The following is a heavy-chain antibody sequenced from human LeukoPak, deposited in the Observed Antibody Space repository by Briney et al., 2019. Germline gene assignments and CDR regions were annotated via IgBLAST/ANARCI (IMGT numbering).Heavy chain of an antibody. D-gene: IGHD3-3*01. V-gene: IGHV3-33*01. CDR3: ARDKIYDFWSGHNFDY. Sequence: GGSLRLSCVASGFIFSSYGMHWVRQAPGKGLEWVAVIWYDGTNKYYGDSVKGRFTISRDNSKDTLYLQINRLRVEDTAVYYCARDKIYDFWSGHNFDYWGQGTLVTVSS. CDR1: GFIFSSYG. CDR2: IWYDGTNK. J-gene: IGHJ4*02.